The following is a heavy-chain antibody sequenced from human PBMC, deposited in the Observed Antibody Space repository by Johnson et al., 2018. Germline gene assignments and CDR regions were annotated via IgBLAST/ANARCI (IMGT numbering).Heavy chain of an antibody. D-gene: IGHD6-13*01. Sequence: EVQLVESGGGLVQXGRSLRLSCAASGFRFDDYAMHWVRQVPGRGLEWVSGISWNSGTIDYADSVKGRFTISRDNAKNSLYLQMNSLRAEDTALYYCAKTGAAALSSYYYYMDVWGKGTTVTVSS. CDR2: ISWNSGTI. CDR1: GFRFDDYA. CDR3: AKTGAAALSSYYYYMDV. V-gene: IGHV3-9*01. J-gene: IGHJ6*03.